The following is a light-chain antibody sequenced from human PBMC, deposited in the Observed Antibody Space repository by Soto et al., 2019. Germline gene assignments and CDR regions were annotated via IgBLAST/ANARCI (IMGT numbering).Light chain of an antibody. J-gene: IGKJ1*01. V-gene: IGKV3-15*01. CDR2: GAS. CDR1: QSVRSN. Sequence: EIVMTQSPGTLSVSPGERATLSCRASQSVRSNLAWYQQKPGQSPRLLIEGASTRATGIPATFSGSGSGTEFTLTISSLQSEDFAVYYCQQYNYWPPTFGQGTKVEIK. CDR3: QQYNYWPPT.